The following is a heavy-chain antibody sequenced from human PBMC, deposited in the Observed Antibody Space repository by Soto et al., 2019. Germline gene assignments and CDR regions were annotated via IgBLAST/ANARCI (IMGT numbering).Heavy chain of an antibody. D-gene: IGHD5-18*01. V-gene: IGHV3-49*03. Sequence: SLRLSCTASGFTFGDYAMSWFRQAPGKGLEWVGFIRSKAYGGTTEYAASVKGRFTISRDDSKSIAYLQMNSLKTEDTAVYYCTRGGGYSYGYYYYYYGMDVWGQGTTVTGSS. CDR2: IRSKAYGGTT. J-gene: IGHJ6*02. CDR3: TRGGGYSYGYYYYYYGMDV. CDR1: GFTFGDYA.